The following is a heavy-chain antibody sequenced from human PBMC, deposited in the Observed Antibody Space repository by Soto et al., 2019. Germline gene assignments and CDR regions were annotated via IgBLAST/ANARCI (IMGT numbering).Heavy chain of an antibody. CDR1: GFSLSTSGVG. CDR2: IYWDDDK. J-gene: IGHJ2*01. CDR3: GHSWLFGSGSRPHFWYFGL. V-gene: IGHV2-5*02. D-gene: IGHD3-10*01. Sequence: QITLKESGPTLVKPTQTLTLTCTFSGFSLSTSGVGVGWIRQPPGKALEWLALIYWDDDKRYSPSLKSRLTITKETHKNPVGPNNNNHDPVGPTKNYRGHSWLFGSGSRPHFWYFGLRGPGNLVTVSS.